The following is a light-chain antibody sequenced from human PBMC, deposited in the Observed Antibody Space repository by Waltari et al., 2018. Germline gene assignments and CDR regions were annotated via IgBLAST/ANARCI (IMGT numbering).Light chain of an antibody. V-gene: IGKV1-12*01. CDR3: QLAQRFPF. J-gene: IGKJ3*01. CDR2: AAS. Sequence: QMTQSPLSVSASIGDRVAISCRPSQDIASGLAWYQQHPGKAPRLLVYAASTLQSGVPSRFSGSGSGTNFTLTINSLQPEDFATYYCQLAQRFPFFGPGTKVDVK. CDR1: QDIASG.